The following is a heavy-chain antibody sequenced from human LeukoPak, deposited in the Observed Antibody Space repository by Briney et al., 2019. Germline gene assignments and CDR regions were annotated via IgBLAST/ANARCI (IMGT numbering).Heavy chain of an antibody. Sequence: GGSLRLSCSASGFTFSRYAIHWVRQAPGKGLEYVSAISSNGGSTYYADSVKGRFTISRDNSRNTLHLQMSSLRVEDTAVYYCVKDSSSVRYFDYWGQGTLVTVS. CDR3: VKDSSSVRYFDY. D-gene: IGHD3-10*01. CDR1: GFTFSRYA. J-gene: IGHJ4*02. CDR2: ISSNGGST. V-gene: IGHV3-64D*06.